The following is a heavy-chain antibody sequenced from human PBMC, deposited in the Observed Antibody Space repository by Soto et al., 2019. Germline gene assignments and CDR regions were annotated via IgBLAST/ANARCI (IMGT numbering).Heavy chain of an antibody. CDR1: GFTVSSIY. CDR2: IYSGGST. V-gene: IGHV3-53*04. D-gene: IGHD5-12*01. CDR3: ARCSGYFNVYYFDY. J-gene: IGHJ4*02. Sequence: EVQLVESGGGLVQPGGSLRLSCAASGFTVSSIYMSWVRQAPGKGLEWVSVIYSGGSTYYADSVKGRFTISRHNSKNTLYLQMNSLRAEDTAVYYCARCSGYFNVYYFDYWGQGTLVTVSS.